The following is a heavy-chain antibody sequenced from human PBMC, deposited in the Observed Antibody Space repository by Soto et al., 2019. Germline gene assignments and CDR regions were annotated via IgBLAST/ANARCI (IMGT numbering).Heavy chain of an antibody. V-gene: IGHV3-33*01. CDR3: ARDAETLWFGELSYFDY. CDR2: IWYDGSNK. Sequence: LSLTCAASGFTFSSYGMHWVRQAPGKGLEWVAVIWYDGSNKYYADSVKGRFTISRDNSKNTLYLQMNSLRAEDTAVYYCARDAETLWFGELSYFDYWGQGTLVTVSS. CDR1: GFTFSSYG. D-gene: IGHD3-10*01. J-gene: IGHJ4*02.